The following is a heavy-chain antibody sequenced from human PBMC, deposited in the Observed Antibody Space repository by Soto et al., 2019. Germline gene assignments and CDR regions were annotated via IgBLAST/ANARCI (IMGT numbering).Heavy chain of an antibody. D-gene: IGHD2-2*01. V-gene: IGHV1-69*01. CDR2: IIPISGTA. CDR3: ARSQGSSTSLEIYYYYYYGMDV. Sequence: QVQLVQSGAEVKKPGSSVKVSCKASGGTFSSYAISWVRQAPGQGLAWMGGIIPISGTANYAQKFQGRVTITADESTSTAYMELSSLRSEDTAVYYWARSQGSSTSLEIYYYYYYGMDVWGQGTTVTVSS. CDR1: GGTFSSYA. J-gene: IGHJ6*02.